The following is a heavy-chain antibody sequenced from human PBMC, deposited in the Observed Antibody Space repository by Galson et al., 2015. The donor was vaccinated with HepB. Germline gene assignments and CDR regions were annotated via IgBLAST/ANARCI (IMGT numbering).Heavy chain of an antibody. D-gene: IGHD1-26*01. CDR2: IRSKAYGGTT. Sequence: SLRLSCAASGFTFGDYAMSWVRQAPGKGLEWVGFIRSKAYGGTTEYAASVKGRFTISRDDSKSIAYLQMNSLKTEDTAVYYCTRDLSGYSGSYYLPDYWGQGTLVTVSS. V-gene: IGHV3-49*04. CDR3: TRDLSGYSGSYYLPDY. J-gene: IGHJ4*02. CDR1: GFTFGDYA.